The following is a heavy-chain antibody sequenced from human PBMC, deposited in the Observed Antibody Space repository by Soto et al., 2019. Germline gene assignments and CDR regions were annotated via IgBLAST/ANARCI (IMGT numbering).Heavy chain of an antibody. CDR1: GYTFTSYY. V-gene: IGHV1-46*01. CDR3: ARERGSYYGDYYYGMDV. Sequence: GASVKVSCKASGYTFTSYYMHWVRQAPGQGLEWMGIINPSGGSTSYAQKFQGRVTMTRDTSTSTVYMELSSLRSEDTAVYYCARERGSYYGDYYYGMDVWGQGTTVTVSS. J-gene: IGHJ6*02. D-gene: IGHD1-26*01. CDR2: INPSGGST.